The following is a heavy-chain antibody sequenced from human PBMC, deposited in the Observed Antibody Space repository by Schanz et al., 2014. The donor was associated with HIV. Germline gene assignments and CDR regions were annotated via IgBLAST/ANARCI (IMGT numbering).Heavy chain of an antibody. J-gene: IGHJ4*02. V-gene: IGHV1-69*11. Sequence: QVLLVQSGAEVKKPGSSVKVSCRTSGGALHSFAVSWVRQAPGQGLEWLGMIVPKLGAAKYAQNFQGRVTIASDESTSTAYMELSSLRLEDTAVYYCAREGGNLVEGGYFFDYWGQGTLVTVSS. CDR1: GGALHSFA. D-gene: IGHD2-15*01. CDR2: IVPKLGAA. CDR3: AREGGNLVEGGYFFDY.